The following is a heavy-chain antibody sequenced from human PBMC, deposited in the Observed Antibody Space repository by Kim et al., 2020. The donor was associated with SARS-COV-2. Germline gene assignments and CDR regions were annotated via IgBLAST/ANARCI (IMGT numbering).Heavy chain of an antibody. D-gene: IGHD2-2*01. CDR1: GFTLTSYG. CDR2: IWYDGSNE. V-gene: IGHV3-33*06. J-gene: IGHJ5*02. Sequence: GGSLRLSCAASGFTLTSYGMHWVRQAPGKGLEWVAVIWYDGSNEYYADPVKGRFTISRDNSKNTLYLQMNSLRAEDTAVYYCAKAGGGGYCSSISCLLVLDPWGQGTLVTVSS. CDR3: AKAGGGGYCSSISCLLVLDP.